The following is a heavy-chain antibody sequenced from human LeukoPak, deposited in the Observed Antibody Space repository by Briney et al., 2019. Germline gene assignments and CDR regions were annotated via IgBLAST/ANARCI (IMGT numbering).Heavy chain of an antibody. V-gene: IGHV1-18*01. Sequence: ASVKLYCKASGYSFTSYGISWVRQDPGQGLEWMGWISAYNGNTNYAQKLQGRVTMTTDTSTSTAYMELRSLRSDDTAVYYCARDPVQKYSSGPGWFDPWGQGTLVTVSS. CDR1: GYSFTSYG. J-gene: IGHJ5*02. CDR2: ISAYNGNT. D-gene: IGHD6-19*01. CDR3: ARDPVQKYSSGPGWFDP.